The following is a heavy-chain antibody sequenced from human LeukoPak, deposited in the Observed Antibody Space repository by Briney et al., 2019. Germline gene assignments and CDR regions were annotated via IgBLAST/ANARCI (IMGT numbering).Heavy chain of an antibody. V-gene: IGHV4-34*01. Sequence: PGGSLRLSCAASGFTFTSYSFNWVRQPPGKGLEWIGEINHSGSTNYNPSLKSRVTISVDTSKNQFSLKLSSVTAADTAVYYCARGPVDGTPYYFDYWGQGTLVTVSS. CDR3: ARGPVDGTPYYFDY. D-gene: IGHD1-1*01. CDR2: INHSGST. J-gene: IGHJ4*02. CDR1: GFTFTSYS.